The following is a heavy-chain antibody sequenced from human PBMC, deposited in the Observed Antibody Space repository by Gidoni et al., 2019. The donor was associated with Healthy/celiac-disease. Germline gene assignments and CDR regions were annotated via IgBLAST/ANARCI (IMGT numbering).Heavy chain of an antibody. CDR3: ARGGAIAAYDYFDY. J-gene: IGHJ4*02. D-gene: IGHD6-6*01. Sequence: QVQLVQSGAEVKKPGSSVKVSCTASGGTFSSYLITWGRQAPGQGLEWMGGIIPIFGTANYAQKFQGRVTSTADESTSTAYMELSSLRSEDTAVYYCARGGAIAAYDYFDYWGQGTLVTVSS. V-gene: IGHV1-69*19. CDR2: IIPIFGTA. CDR1: GGTFSSYL.